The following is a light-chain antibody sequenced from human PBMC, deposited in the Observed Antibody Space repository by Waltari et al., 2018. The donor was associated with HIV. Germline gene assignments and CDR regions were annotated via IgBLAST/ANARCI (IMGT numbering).Light chain of an antibody. CDR3: AAWDDSLSAWV. CDR1: SSTIGRNF. CDR2: RNN. V-gene: IGLV1-47*01. J-gene: IGLJ3*02. Sequence: QSVMTQPPSASGTPGQRVTISCSGRSSTIGRNFVYWYQQLPGTAPKLLIYRNNQRPSGVPDRFSGSKSGTSASLAIGGLRSEDEADYYCAAWDDSLSAWVFGGGTKLTVL.